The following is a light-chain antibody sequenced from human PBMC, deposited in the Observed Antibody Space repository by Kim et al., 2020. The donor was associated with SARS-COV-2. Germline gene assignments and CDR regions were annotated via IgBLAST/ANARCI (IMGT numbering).Light chain of an antibody. CDR1: QGISSY. CDR2: TAS. V-gene: IGKV1-17*03. CDR3: LQHDSYPLT. J-gene: IGKJ4*01. Sequence: ASVGDRVTITCRASQGISSYLAWFQQKPGQVPKRLIYTASSLQSGVPSRFSGSGSGTEFTLTISSLQPEDFATYYCLQHDSYPLTFGGGTKVDIK.